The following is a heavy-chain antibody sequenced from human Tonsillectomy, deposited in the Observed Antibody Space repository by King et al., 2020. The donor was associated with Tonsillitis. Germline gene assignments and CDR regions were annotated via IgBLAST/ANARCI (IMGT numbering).Heavy chain of an antibody. V-gene: IGHV4-30-2*01. Sequence: LQLQESGSGLVKPSQTLSLTCAVSGGSISSGGYSWSWIRQPPGQGLEWIGYIYHSGSTYYNPSLKSRVTISVDRSKNQFSLKLSSVTAADTAVYYCAREKRNDAFDIWGQGTMVTVSS. J-gene: IGHJ3*02. CDR3: AREKRNDAFDI. CDR1: GGSISSGGYS. CDR2: IYHSGST.